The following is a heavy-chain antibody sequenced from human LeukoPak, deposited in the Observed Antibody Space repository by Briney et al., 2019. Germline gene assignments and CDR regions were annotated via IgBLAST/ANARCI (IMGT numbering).Heavy chain of an antibody. D-gene: IGHD6-13*01. J-gene: IGHJ4*02. CDR1: GFTVSSNY. CDR3: TRGPGSTWYSDY. Sequence: GGSLRLSCAASGFTVSSNYMNWVRQAPGKGLEWVSIIYSGGDTYYADSMKGRFTISRDNSKNTLYLQMNSLRAEDTAVYYCTRGPGSTWYSDYWGQGTLVTVSS. CDR2: IYSGGDT. V-gene: IGHV3-66*02.